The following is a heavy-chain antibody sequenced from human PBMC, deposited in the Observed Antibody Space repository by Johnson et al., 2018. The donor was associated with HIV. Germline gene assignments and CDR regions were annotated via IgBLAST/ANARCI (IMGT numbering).Heavy chain of an antibody. CDR1: GFIVSNNY. J-gene: IGHJ3*02. CDR3: ARDDLDNSGHLMAFDM. D-gene: IGHD1-26*01. V-gene: IGHV3-66*01. CDR2: LHRDGTT. Sequence: MLLVESGGGLVQPGGSQRLSCAASGFIVSNNYMNWVRQTPGKGLEWVSILHRDGTTYYADSVKGRFTISRDNSKNTLYLQMKRLRVEDTAVYYCARDDLDNSGHLMAFDMWGQGTMVTVSS.